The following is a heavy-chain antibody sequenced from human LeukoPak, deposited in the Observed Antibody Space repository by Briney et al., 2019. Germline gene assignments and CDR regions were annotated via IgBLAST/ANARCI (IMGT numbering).Heavy chain of an antibody. CDR2: INPNSGGT. CDR1: GYTFTGYY. J-gene: IGHJ4*02. CDR3: ARGQNVLLWFGELKGFDY. D-gene: IGHD3-10*01. V-gene: IGHV1-2*02. Sequence: GASVKVSCKASGYTFTGYYMHWVRQAPGQGLEWMGWINPNSGGTNYAQKFQGRVTKTRDTSISTAYMELSRLRSEDTAVYYCARGQNVLLWFGELKGFDYWGQGTLVTVSS.